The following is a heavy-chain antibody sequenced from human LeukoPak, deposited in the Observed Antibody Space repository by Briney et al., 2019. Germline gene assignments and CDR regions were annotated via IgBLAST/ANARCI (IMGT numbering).Heavy chain of an antibody. CDR3: AKDYYDSSGYYYGHDAFDI. Sequence: PGGSLRLSCAASGFTFSSYAMSWVRQAPGKGLEWVSAISVSGGSAYYADSVKGRFTISTDNPKNTLYLQMNSLRAEDTAVYYCAKDYYDSSGYYYGHDAFDIWGQGTMVTVSS. V-gene: IGHV3-23*01. CDR1: GFTFSSYA. J-gene: IGHJ3*02. D-gene: IGHD3-22*01. CDR2: ISVSGGSA.